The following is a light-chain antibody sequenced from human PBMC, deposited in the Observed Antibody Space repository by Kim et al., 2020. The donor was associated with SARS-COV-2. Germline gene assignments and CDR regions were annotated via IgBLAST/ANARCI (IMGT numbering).Light chain of an antibody. CDR1: QSISCW. V-gene: IGKV1-5*01. CDR2: DAS. Sequence: ECGGNRVTITCRASQSISCWLAWYKQKPEKTPSLLIYDASDLESGVPSRFSGSGSGTGFTRAISSLQPDDFATYYCQQYSSYPRTIGQGTKVDI. CDR3: QQYSSYPRT. J-gene: IGKJ1*01.